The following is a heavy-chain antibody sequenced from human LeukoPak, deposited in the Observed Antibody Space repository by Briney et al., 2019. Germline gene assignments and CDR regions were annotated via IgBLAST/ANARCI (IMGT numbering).Heavy chain of an antibody. CDR2: IYPGDSDT. D-gene: IGHD3-22*01. V-gene: IGHV5-51*01. CDR3: ARRTYYYDSSGYEGYYFDH. J-gene: IGHJ4*02. CDR1: GYSFTSYW. Sequence: GESLKISCKGSGYSFTSYWIGWVRQMPGKGLEWMGIIYPGDSDTRYSPSFQGQVTISADKSISTAYLQWSSLKASDTAMYYCARRTYYYDSSGYEGYYFDHWGQGTLVTVSS.